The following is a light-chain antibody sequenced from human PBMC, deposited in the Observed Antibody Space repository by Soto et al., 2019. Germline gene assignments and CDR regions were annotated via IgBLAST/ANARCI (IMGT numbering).Light chain of an antibody. Sequence: IVMTQSPDSLAVCLGERATISCKSSQSVLYSSNNKNYLAWYQQKPGQPPKALIYWASTRESGVPDRFSGSGSGKDFTLTISSLQAEDVAVYYCQQYYTTPWTFGQGTKVEIX. CDR3: QQYYTTPWT. CDR2: WAS. J-gene: IGKJ1*01. CDR1: QSVLYSSNNKNY. V-gene: IGKV4-1*01.